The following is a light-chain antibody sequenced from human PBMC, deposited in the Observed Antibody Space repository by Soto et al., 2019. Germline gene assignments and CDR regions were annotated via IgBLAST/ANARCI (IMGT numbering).Light chain of an antibody. V-gene: IGKV1-5*03. J-gene: IGKJ1*01. CDR3: QHWQT. Sequence: DIQMTQSPSTLSASVGDRVTITCRASQSISSWLAWYQQKPGKAPKLLIYKASSLESGVPSRFSGSGSGTEFTLTISSLQPDDLATYYCQHWQTFGQGTKVEIK. CDR2: KAS. CDR1: QSISSW.